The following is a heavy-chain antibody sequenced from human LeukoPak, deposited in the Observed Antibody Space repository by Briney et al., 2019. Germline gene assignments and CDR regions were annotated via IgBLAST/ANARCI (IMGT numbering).Heavy chain of an antibody. CDR2: INPNSGGT. D-gene: IGHD6-13*01. J-gene: IGHJ4*02. Sequence: ASVKVSCKASGYTFTGNYMHWVRQAPGQGLEWMGWINPNSGGTNYAQKFQGRVTMTRDTSISTVYMELSRLTSDDTAVYYCARGDSSRTSYWGQGTLVTVSS. CDR1: GYTFTGNY. CDR3: ARGDSSRTSY. V-gene: IGHV1-2*02.